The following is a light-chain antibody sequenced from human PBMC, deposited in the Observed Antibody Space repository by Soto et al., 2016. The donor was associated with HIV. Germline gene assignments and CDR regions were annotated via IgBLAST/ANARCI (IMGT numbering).Light chain of an antibody. CDR2: AAS. J-gene: IGKJ2*03. V-gene: IGKV1-39*01. Sequence: DIQMTQSPSSLSTSVGDRVTISCRASQGINNYLNWYQQKPGKAPTFLIYAASTLQSGVSSRFSGSGSGTYFTLTISSLQPEDFATYYCQQSYSTPYSFGQGTKVEIK. CDR1: QGINNY. CDR3: QQSYSTPYS.